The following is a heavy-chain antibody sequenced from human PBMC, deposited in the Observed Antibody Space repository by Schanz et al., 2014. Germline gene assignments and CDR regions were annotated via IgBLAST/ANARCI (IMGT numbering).Heavy chain of an antibody. V-gene: IGHV3-23*04. Sequence: EVQLAESGGGLVQPGGSLRLSCSASTFTFDHYAMTWVRQAPGKGLEWVAAVSSRSDEIKYADSVRGRFTISRDNSRSTMYLQMNSLRAEDTAVYYCARGLIAAAGGAFDYWGQGTLVAVSS. CDR1: TFTFDHYA. CDR2: VSSRSDEI. J-gene: IGHJ4*02. CDR3: ARGLIAAAGGAFDY. D-gene: IGHD6-13*01.